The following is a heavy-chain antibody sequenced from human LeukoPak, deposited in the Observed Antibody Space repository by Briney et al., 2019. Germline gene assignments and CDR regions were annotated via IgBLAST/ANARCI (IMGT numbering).Heavy chain of an antibody. CDR2: ISYDGSDK. Sequence: GGSLRLSCAASGFTFSNYGMHWVRQAPGKGLEWVAVISYDGSDKYYADSVKGRFTISRDISKNTLYLQMSSLRPEDTAVYYCAKDLHGDTDDGGKGTLVTVSS. D-gene: IGHD4-17*01. CDR1: GFTFSNYG. V-gene: IGHV3-30*18. CDR3: AKDLHGDTDD. J-gene: IGHJ4*02.